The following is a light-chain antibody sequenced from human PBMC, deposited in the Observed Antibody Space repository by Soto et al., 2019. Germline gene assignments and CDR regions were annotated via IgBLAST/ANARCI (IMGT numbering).Light chain of an antibody. CDR3: QQYTFYST. V-gene: IGKV1-5*01. CDR1: QSISNR. CDR2: DAS. J-gene: IGKJ1*01. Sequence: DIQMTQSPSTLSASVEDRVTITCRASQSISNRLAWYQQKPGKAPELLIFDASSLVGGAPSRFSGSGSETEFTLTISSLQTDDFATYYGQQYTFYSTFGQGTKVE.